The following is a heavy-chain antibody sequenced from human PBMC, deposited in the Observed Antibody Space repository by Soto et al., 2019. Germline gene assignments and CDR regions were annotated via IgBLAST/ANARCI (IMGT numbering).Heavy chain of an antibody. J-gene: IGHJ6*02. Sequence: ASVKVSCKASGYTFTSYGISWVRQAPGQGLEWMGWISAYNGNTNYAQKLQGRVTMTTDTSTSTAYMELRSLRSDDTAVYYCARGSHYCSGGSCYAPNWGHYYYGMDVWGQGTTVTVSS. V-gene: IGHV1-18*01. CDR3: ARGSHYCSGGSCYAPNWGHYYYGMDV. CDR1: GYTFTSYG. D-gene: IGHD2-15*01. CDR2: ISAYNGNT.